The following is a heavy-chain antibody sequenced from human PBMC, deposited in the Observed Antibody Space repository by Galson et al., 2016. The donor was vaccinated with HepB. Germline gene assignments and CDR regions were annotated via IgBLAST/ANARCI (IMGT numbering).Heavy chain of an antibody. CDR2: INPTDSYT. V-gene: IGHV5-10-1*01. Sequence: QSGAEVKKPGESLRISCNTSGYSFTNYWITWVRQMPGKGLEWMGRINPTDSYTNYNPSFQGHVTISVDKSIGTAYLQWNSLKASDPSMYYCARLYCRVGSCYSGWFDPWGQGTLVTVSS. CDR3: ARLYCRVGSCYSGWFDP. J-gene: IGHJ5*02. CDR1: GYSFTNYW. D-gene: IGHD2-15*01.